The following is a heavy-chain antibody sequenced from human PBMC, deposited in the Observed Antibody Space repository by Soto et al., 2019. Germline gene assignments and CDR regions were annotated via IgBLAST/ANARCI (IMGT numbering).Heavy chain of an antibody. V-gene: IGHV1-69*06. CDR1: GGTFSNYA. CDR2: IIPVFGTR. J-gene: IGHJ2*01. CDR3: ARDYYNGSGSYSWYFDL. Sequence: QVQLVQSGAEVKKPGSSVKVSCKASGGTFSNYAISWVRQAPGQGLEWMGTIIPVFGTRNYAQRFQGRVTIIADKSTSTAYMELSSLRSEDTAVYYCARDYYNGSGSYSWYFDLWGRGTLVTVSS. D-gene: IGHD3-22*01.